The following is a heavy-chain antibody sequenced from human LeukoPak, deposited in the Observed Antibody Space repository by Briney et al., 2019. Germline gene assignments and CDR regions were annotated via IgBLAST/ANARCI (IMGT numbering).Heavy chain of an antibody. V-gene: IGHV4-4*07. CDR1: GGSISSYY. D-gene: IGHD3-9*01. J-gene: IGHJ4*02. CDR3: ARELRYLDWLDRDY. Sequence: SETLSLTCTVSGGSISSYYWSWIRQPAGKGLEWIGRIYTSGSTNYNPSLKSRVTMSVDTSKNQFSLKLSSVTAADTAVYYCARELRYLDWLDRDYWGQGTLITVSS. CDR2: IYTSGST.